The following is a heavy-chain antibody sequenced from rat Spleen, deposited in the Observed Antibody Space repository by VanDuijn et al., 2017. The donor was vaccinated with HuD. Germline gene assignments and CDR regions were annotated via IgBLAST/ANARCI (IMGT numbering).Heavy chain of an antibody. Sequence: EVQLVESDGGLVQPGNSLKLSCVASGFTFSDYAMAWVRQSPKKGLEWVATIVYDGSSTYYRKSVKGRFTISRDVAKSTLYLQMNNLRSEDTATYYCTRGTYFRHWGQGVMVTVSS. J-gene: IGHJ2*01. V-gene: IGHV5-17*01. CDR3: TRGTYFRH. D-gene: IGHD4-6*01. CDR1: GFTFSDYA. CDR2: IVYDGSST.